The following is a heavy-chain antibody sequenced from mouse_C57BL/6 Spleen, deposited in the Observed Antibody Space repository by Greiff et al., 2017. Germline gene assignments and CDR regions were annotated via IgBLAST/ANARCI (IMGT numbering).Heavy chain of an antibody. J-gene: IGHJ3*01. D-gene: IGHD1-1*01. V-gene: IGHV1-53*01. CDR3: ARSYYYGSSYNGFAY. CDR1: GYTFTSYW. Sequence: QVQLQQPGPELVKPGASVKLSCKASGYTFTSYWMHWVKQRPGQGLEWIGNINTSNGGTNYNEKFKSKATLTVDKSSSTAYMQLSSLTSEDSAVYYCARSYYYGSSYNGFAYWCQGTLVTVSA. CDR2: INTSNGGT.